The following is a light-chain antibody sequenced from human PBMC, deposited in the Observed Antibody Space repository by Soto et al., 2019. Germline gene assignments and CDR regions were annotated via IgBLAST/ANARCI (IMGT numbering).Light chain of an antibody. J-gene: IGKJ2*01. CDR3: HQFGTSPLAFT. CDR2: GAS. Sequence: ESMLTQSPGTLSLSPGERATLSCRASQSVSTRYLAWYQQKPGQAPRLLIYGASIRAAGIPDRFSGSGSGTQFPRTISRLEPEDFAVYYCHQFGTSPLAFTFGQGTKLEI. CDR1: QSVSTRY. V-gene: IGKV3-20*01.